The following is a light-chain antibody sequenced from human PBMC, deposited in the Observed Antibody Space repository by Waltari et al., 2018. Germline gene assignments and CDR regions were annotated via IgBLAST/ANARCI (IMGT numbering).Light chain of an antibody. CDR1: QSVSSY. V-gene: IGKV3-11*01. J-gene: IGKJ1*01. CDR2: DAS. Sequence: DIVLTQSPATLSLSPGERATLSCRASQSVSSYLAWYQQKSGQAPRLLIYDASNRATGIPARFSGSGSGTDFTLTISSLEPEDFAVYYCQQRSNWPPVTFGQGTKVEIK. CDR3: QQRSNWPPVT.